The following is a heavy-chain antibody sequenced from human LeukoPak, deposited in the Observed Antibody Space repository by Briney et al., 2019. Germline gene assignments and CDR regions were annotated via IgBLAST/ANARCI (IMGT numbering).Heavy chain of an antibody. J-gene: IGHJ5*02. CDR1: GYTFTGYY. Sequence: ASVKVSCKASGYTFTGYYIHWVRQAPGQGLEWMGWINPNSGGTNYAQKFQGRVTMTRDTSISTAYMELSRLRSDDTAVYYCAREGLYSSGWSNWFDPWGQGTLVTVSS. D-gene: IGHD6-19*01. CDR2: INPNSGGT. V-gene: IGHV1-2*02. CDR3: AREGLYSSGWSNWFDP.